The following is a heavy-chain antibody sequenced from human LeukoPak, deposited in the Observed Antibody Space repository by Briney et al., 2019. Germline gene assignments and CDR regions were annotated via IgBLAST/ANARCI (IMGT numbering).Heavy chain of an antibody. V-gene: IGHV1-69*04. CDR1: GGTFRNYA. CDR3: ATADGSSHSLDENFDS. Sequence: SVKVSCKASGGTFRNYAINWVRQAPGQGLEWMGRIIPIFAITNYAQNFQGRVTITADKSTSTAYMELSSLRSEDTALYYCATADGSSHSLDENFDSWGQGTLVTVSS. J-gene: IGHJ4*02. D-gene: IGHD2-2*01. CDR2: IIPIFAIT.